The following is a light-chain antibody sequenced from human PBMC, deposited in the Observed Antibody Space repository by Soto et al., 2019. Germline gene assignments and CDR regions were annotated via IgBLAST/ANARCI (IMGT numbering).Light chain of an antibody. J-gene: IGKJ3*01. CDR2: DAS. V-gene: IGKV1-33*01. CDR1: HDITNY. Sequence: DIQVTQSPSSLSASVGDRVTITCQASHDITNYLNWYQQKPGKAPRLLIYDASILETGVPSRFSGRGSGTEFTLTISSLQPEDVGTYYCEQYDKLPIFTFRAETKVDIX. CDR3: EQYDKLPIFT.